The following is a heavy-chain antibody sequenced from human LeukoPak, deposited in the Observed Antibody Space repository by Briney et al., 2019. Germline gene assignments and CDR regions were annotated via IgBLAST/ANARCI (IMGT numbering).Heavy chain of an antibody. CDR1: GYTFTSYD. CDR2: MNPNSGNT. V-gene: IGHV1-8*01. CDR3: AREYYDSSGYGTGYYYYGMDV. Sequence: ASVKVSCKASGYTFTSYDINWVRQATGQGLEWMGWMNPNSGNTGYAQKFQGRVTMTRNTSISTAYMELSSLRSEDTAVYYCAREYYDSSGYGTGYYYYGMDVWGQGTTVTVSS. J-gene: IGHJ6*02. D-gene: IGHD3-22*01.